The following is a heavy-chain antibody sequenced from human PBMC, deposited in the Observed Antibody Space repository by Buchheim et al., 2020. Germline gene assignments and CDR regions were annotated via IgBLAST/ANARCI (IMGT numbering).Heavy chain of an antibody. V-gene: IGHV4-30-2*01. Sequence: QLQLQEPGSGLVKPSQTLSLTCAVSGGSISSGGYSWSWIRQPPGKGLEWIGYIYHSGSTYYNPSLKSRVTISVDRSKNQFSLKLNSVTAADTAVYYCATNDYGDYSLFDPWGQGTL. D-gene: IGHD4-17*01. J-gene: IGHJ5*02. CDR3: ATNDYGDYSLFDP. CDR1: GGSISSGGYS. CDR2: IYHSGST.